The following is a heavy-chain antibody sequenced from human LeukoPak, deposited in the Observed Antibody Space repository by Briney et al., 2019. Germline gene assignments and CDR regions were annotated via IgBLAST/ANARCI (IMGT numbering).Heavy chain of an antibody. CDR1: GVTFSNAW. D-gene: IGHD1-26*01. Sequence: PGGSLRLSCAASGVTFSNAWMSWVRQAPGKGLEWVGRIKRKTDGETTDYAAPVKGRFIISRDDSKNTLYLQMNSLKTEDTAVYYCTTCYSGSFYFHYWGQGTLVTVSS. CDR2: IKRKTDGETT. J-gene: IGHJ4*02. CDR3: TTCYSGSFYFHY. V-gene: IGHV3-15*01.